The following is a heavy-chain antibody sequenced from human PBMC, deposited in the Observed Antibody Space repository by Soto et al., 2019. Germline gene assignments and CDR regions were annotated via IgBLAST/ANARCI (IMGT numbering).Heavy chain of an antibody. CDR1: AYTFTSYG. CDR2: ISAYNGKP. CDR3: ARDLGDAFDM. V-gene: IGHV1-18*01. Sequence: QVQLVQSGAEVKKPGASVKVSCKASAYTFTSYGISWVRQAPGQGLEWMGWISAYNGKPHYARRLQGRVTMTTDTSTSTAYMELRSLRSDVTAVYYCARDLGDAFDMWGQGTMVTVSS. J-gene: IGHJ3*02.